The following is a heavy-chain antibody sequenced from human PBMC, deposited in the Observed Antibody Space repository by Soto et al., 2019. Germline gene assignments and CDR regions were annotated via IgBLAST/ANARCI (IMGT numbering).Heavy chain of an antibody. V-gene: IGHV3-23*01. CDR2: ISGSGGST. J-gene: IGHJ4*02. CDR3: AKDPLYCTNGVCEKADY. CDR1: GFTFSSYA. D-gene: IGHD2-8*01. Sequence: GGSLSLSCAASGFTFSSYAMSWVRQAPGKGLEWVSAISGSGGSTYYADSVKGRFTISRDNSKNTLYLQMNSLRAEDTAVYYCAKDPLYCTNGVCEKADYWGQGTLVTVSS.